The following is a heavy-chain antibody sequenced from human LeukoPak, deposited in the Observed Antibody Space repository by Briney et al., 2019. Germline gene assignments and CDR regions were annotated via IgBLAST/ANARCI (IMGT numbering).Heavy chain of an antibody. CDR2: ISGGGVGT. CDR3: ARIGVAGANSDY. Sequence: QAGGSLRLSCAASGFSFSSFAMTWVRQAPGKGLEWVSAISGGGVGTYYADSVKGRFTISRDNSKNTQHLQMNSLRADDTAVYYCARIGVAGANSDYWGQGTLVTVSS. CDR1: GFSFSSFA. V-gene: IGHV3-23*01. D-gene: IGHD6-19*01. J-gene: IGHJ4*02.